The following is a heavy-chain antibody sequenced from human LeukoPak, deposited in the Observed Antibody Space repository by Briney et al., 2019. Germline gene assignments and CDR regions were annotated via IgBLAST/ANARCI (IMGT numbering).Heavy chain of an antibody. J-gene: IGHJ4*02. CDR2: ISPGGGPT. V-gene: IGHV3-23*01. Sequence: VGTLRLSCAGSGFPFSSHGMNWVRQAAGKGLEWVSGISPGGGPTYYADSVKGRFTISRDDSKNTLYLQMRNLRAEDTAVYYCAKDGAWLRFDDWGQGILVTVSS. CDR3: AKDGAWLRFDD. D-gene: IGHD5-12*01. CDR1: GFPFSSHG.